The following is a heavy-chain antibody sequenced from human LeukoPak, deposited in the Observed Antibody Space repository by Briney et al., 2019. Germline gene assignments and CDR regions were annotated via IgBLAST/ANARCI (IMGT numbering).Heavy chain of an antibody. Sequence: SETLSLTCTVSGGSISSGSYYWSWIRQPAGKGLEWIGRIYTSGSTNYNPSRKIQDTLTVDTSKNQFSLKLSSVTAADTAVYYCARDLGSSLSPGYWGQGTLVTVSS. D-gene: IGHD6-6*01. CDR1: GGSISSGSYY. J-gene: IGHJ4*02. CDR2: IYTSGST. V-gene: IGHV4-61*02. CDR3: ARDLGSSLSPGY.